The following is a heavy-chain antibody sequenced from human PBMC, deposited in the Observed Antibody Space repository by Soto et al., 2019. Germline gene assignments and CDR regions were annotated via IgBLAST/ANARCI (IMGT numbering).Heavy chain of an antibody. J-gene: IGHJ4*02. D-gene: IGHD6-19*01. V-gene: IGHV3-23*01. CDR1: GFTFDSYA. CDR3: ETHPPGVAGDN. CDR2: ISNSDGT. Sequence: GGSLRLSCAASGFTFDSYAMSWVRQAPGKGLEWVSAISNSDGTYYAGSVRGRFTISRDSSKNTWYLQMNSLRAEDTAIYYCETHPPGVAGDNWGQGTLVTVYS.